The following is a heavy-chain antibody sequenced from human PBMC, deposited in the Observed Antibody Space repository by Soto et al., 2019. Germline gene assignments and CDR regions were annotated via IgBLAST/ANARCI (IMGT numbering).Heavy chain of an antibody. D-gene: IGHD5-18*01. Sequence: QVQLVQSGAEVKKPGSSVKVSCKASGGTFSSYAISWVRQAPGQGLEWMGGIIPIFGTANYAQKFQGRVTSTEDESTSTAYMELSGPWTEDTAVYYCAAGGGIRLWPPFDCWGQGTLVTVSS. CDR3: AAGGGIRLWPPFDC. J-gene: IGHJ4*02. CDR1: GGTFSSYA. CDR2: IIPIFGTA. V-gene: IGHV1-69*12.